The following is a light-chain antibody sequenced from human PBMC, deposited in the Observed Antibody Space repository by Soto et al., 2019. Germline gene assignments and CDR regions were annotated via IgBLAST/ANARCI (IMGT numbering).Light chain of an antibody. CDR3: SSYTSSSTPYV. Sequence: QYVLTQPASVSGSPGQSITISCTGTSSDVGGYKYVSWYQQHPGKAPKLMIYEVSHRPSGVSNRFSGSKSGNTASLTISGLQAEDEADYYCSSYTSSSTPYVFGTGTKVTVL. CDR2: EVS. CDR1: SSDVGGYKY. V-gene: IGLV2-14*01. J-gene: IGLJ1*01.